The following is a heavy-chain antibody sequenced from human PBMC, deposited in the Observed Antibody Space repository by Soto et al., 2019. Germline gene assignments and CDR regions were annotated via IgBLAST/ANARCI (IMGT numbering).Heavy chain of an antibody. V-gene: IGHV1-2*04. CDR2: INPNSGGT. Sequence: VKVSCKASGYTFTGYYMHWVRQAPGQGLEWMGWINPNSGGTNYAQKFQGWVTMTRDTSISTAYMELSRLRSDDTAVYYCARSDSSGWYPLYYFDYWGQGTLVTVSS. J-gene: IGHJ4*02. D-gene: IGHD6-19*01. CDR1: GYTFTGYY. CDR3: ARSDSSGWYPLYYFDY.